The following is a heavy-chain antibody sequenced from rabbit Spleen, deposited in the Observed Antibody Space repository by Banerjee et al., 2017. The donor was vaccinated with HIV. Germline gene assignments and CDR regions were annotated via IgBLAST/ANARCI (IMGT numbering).Heavy chain of an antibody. CDR2: IDPVFGIT. CDR3: ARDGAGGSYFAL. V-gene: IGHV1S7*01. Sequence: QLKESGGGLVKPEGSLTLTCKASGVSLSSYYMNWVRQAPGKGLEWIGYIDPVFGITYYANWVNGRFSISRENAQNTVFLQMTSLTAADTATYFCARDGAGGSYFALWGPGSLVTVS. D-gene: IGHD8-1*01. J-gene: IGHJ4*01. CDR1: GVSLSSYY.